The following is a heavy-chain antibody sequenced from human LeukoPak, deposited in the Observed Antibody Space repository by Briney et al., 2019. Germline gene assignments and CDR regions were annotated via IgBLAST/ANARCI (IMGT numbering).Heavy chain of an antibody. CDR1: GGSISSGGYY. J-gene: IGHJ4*02. CDR3: ARVSRGGGGVLTAPFDY. V-gene: IGHV4-31*03. CDR2: IYYSGST. D-gene: IGHD3-9*01. Sequence: PSETLSLTCTVSGGSISSGGYYWSWIRQHPGKGLEWIGYIYYSGSTYYNPSLKSRVTISVDTSKNQFSLKLSSVTAADTAVYYCARVSRGGGGVLTAPFDYWGQGTLVTVSS.